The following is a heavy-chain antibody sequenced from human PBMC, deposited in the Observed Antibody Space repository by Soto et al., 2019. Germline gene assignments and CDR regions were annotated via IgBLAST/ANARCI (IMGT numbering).Heavy chain of an antibody. J-gene: IGHJ6*03. CDR1: GFTFVDYA. V-gene: IGHV3-9*01. CDR3: AKDHGGGTYFFYTYMDV. CDR2: ISWNSGSI. D-gene: IGHD3-16*01. Sequence: EVQLVESGGGLIQPGRSLRLSCAASGFTFVDYAMHWVRQPPGKGLEWVSTISWNSGSISYADSVRGRFTISRDNAKNALVLQMNSLRVEDTALYYCAKDHGGGTYFFYTYMDVWGKGTTVTVS.